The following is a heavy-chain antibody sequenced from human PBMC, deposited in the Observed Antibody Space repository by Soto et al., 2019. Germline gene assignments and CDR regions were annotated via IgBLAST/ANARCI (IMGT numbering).Heavy chain of an antibody. J-gene: IGHJ4*02. CDR3: ARSGSSGYGVDY. CDR2: IYYSGST. V-gene: IGHV4-59*01. CDR1: GGSISSYY. D-gene: IGHD3-22*01. Sequence: QVQLQESGPGLVKPSETLSLTCTVSGGSISSYYWSWIRQPPGKGLEWIGYIYYSGSTNYNPSLKSRVTISVDTSKNQFSLKLSSVTAADTAVYYCARSGSSGYGVDYWGQGTLVTVSS.